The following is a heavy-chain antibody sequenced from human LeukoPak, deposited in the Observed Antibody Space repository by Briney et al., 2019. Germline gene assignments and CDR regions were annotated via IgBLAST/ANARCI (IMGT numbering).Heavy chain of an antibody. CDR2: IIPIFGIA. V-gene: IGHV1-69*04. Sequence: SVKVSCKASGGTFSSYAISWVRQAPGQGLEWMGRIIPIFGIANYAQKFQGRVTITADKSTSTAYMELSSLRSEDTAVYYCARDRRYNDSSGYRYYFDYWGQGTLVTVSS. D-gene: IGHD3-22*01. J-gene: IGHJ4*02. CDR1: GGTFSSYA. CDR3: ARDRRYNDSSGYRYYFDY.